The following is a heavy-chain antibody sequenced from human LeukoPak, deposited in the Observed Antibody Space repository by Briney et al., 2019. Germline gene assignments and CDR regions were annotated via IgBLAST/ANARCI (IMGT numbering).Heavy chain of an antibody. CDR3: ATLRKIYDFWSGYYDLLDFDY. CDR2: FDPEDGET. D-gene: IGHD3-3*01. CDR1: GYTLTELS. V-gene: IGHV1-24*01. J-gene: IGHJ4*02. Sequence: ASVKVSCKVSGYTLTELSMHWVRQAPGKGLEWMGGFDPEDGETIYAQKFQGRVTMTEDTSTDTAYMELSSLRSEDTAVHYCATLRKIYDFWSGYYDLLDFDYWGQGTLVTVSS.